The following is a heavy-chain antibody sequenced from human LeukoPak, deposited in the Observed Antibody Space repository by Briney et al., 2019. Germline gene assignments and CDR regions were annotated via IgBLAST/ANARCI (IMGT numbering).Heavy chain of an antibody. CDR1: GFIFSKYA. CDR2: ISGSGDKT. J-gene: IGHJ4*02. Sequence: GGSLRLSCAASGFIFSKYAMSWVRQAPGRGLEWVSAISGSGDKTDCADSVKGRFTISRDNSQNTLYLQMNSLRAEDTAVYYCAKLMGEGTAMVKSDYWGQGTLVTVSS. V-gene: IGHV3-23*01. CDR3: AKLMGEGTAMVKSDY. D-gene: IGHD5-18*01.